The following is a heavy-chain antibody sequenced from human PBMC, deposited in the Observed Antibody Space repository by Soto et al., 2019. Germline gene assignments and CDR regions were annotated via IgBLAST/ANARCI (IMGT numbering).Heavy chain of an antibody. Sequence: QVQLQESGPGLVKPSDTLSLTCAVSGYSISSSNWWGWIRQPPGKGLEWIGYIYYIGSTYYNPSLKSRVTLSVDTSKNQFSLQLSSVTAVDTAVYYCARSAVAITSVGYFDSWGQGTLVTVSS. CDR1: GYSISSSNW. CDR2: IYYIGST. V-gene: IGHV4-28*01. D-gene: IGHD3-22*01. J-gene: IGHJ4*02. CDR3: ARSAVAITSVGYFDS.